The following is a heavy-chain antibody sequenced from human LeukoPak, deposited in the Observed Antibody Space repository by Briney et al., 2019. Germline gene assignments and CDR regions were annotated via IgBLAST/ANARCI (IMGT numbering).Heavy chain of an antibody. Sequence: GESLKISCKGSGYSINNYWIGWVRQMPGKGLEWMGIIYPADSDIRYSPSFQGQVTISADKSISTAYLQWSSLKASDTAMYYCARTRDGYNPLDYWGQGTLVTVSS. CDR3: ARTRDGYNPLDY. V-gene: IGHV5-51*01. J-gene: IGHJ4*02. D-gene: IGHD5-24*01. CDR1: GYSINNYW. CDR2: IYPADSDI.